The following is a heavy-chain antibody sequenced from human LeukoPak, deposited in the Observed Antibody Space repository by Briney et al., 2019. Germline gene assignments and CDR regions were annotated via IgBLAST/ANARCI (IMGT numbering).Heavy chain of an antibody. CDR2: IIPVFGQE. Sequence: ASVKVSCKASGGTLNTYAINWVRQAPGQGLEWMGWIIPVFGQEKYAQKFQGRVTINADESASTVYMELRSLRSEDTAVYYCARDCKGAYYYMDVWGKGTTVTVSS. J-gene: IGHJ6*03. CDR1: GGTLNTYA. CDR3: ARDCKGAYYYMDV. V-gene: IGHV1-69*01. D-gene: IGHD2/OR15-2a*01.